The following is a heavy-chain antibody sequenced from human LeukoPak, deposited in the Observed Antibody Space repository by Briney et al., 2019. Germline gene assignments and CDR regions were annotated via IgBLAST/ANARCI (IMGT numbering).Heavy chain of an antibody. CDR3: AIDPPKASGSYFIGGPDY. J-gene: IGHJ4*02. D-gene: IGHD3-10*01. Sequence: GGSLRLSCAASGFSFSTYGFHWVRQAPGKGLEWVAMIWYDASKKYFADSVKGRFTISRDNSKNTLYLEMNSLRAEDTAVYYCAIDPPKASGSYFIGGPDYWGQGTLVTVSS. CDR1: GFSFSTYG. V-gene: IGHV3-33*01. CDR2: IWYDASKK.